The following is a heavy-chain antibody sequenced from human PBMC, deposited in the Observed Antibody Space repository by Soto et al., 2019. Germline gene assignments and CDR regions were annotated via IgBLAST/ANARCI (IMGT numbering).Heavy chain of an antibody. V-gene: IGHV1-69*02. CDR2: IIPILGIA. CDR3: ATPAEYSGYDYVFDY. J-gene: IGHJ4*02. Sequence: GASVKVSCKASGGTFSSYTISWVRQAPGQGLEWMGRIIPILGIANYAQKFQGRVTITADKSTSTAYMELSSLRSEDTAVYYCATPAEYSGYDYVFDYWGQGTLVTVSS. D-gene: IGHD5-12*01. CDR1: GGTFSSYT.